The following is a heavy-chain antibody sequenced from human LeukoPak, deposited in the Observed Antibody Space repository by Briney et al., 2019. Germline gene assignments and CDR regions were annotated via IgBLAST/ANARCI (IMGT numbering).Heavy chain of an antibody. V-gene: IGHV1-18*01. D-gene: IGHD6-19*01. CDR1: GYTFTSYG. CDR3: ARDQDLYSSGWYGVNY. Sequence: GASVKVSCKASGYTFTSYGISWVRQAPGRGLEWMGWISAYNGNTNYAQKLQGRVTMTTDTSTSTAYMELRSLRSDDTAVYYCARDQDLYSSGWYGVNYWGQGTLVTVSS. CDR2: ISAYNGNT. J-gene: IGHJ4*02.